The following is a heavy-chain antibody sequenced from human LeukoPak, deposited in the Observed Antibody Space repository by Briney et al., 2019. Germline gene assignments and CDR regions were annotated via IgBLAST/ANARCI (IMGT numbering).Heavy chain of an antibody. Sequence: KTSETLSLTCTVSGGSISGYYWSWIRQSAGKGLEWIGHIYTTGSTNYNPSFKSRVTVSLDRSKNQFSLKLSSVTAADTAVYYCARAKQLEKFYFDYWGRGTLVTVSS. CDR2: IYTTGST. D-gene: IGHD1-1*01. CDR1: GGSISGYY. V-gene: IGHV4-4*07. CDR3: ARAKQLEKFYFDY. J-gene: IGHJ4*02.